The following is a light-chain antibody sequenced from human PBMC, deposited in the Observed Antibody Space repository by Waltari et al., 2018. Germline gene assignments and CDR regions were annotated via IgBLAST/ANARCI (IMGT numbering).Light chain of an antibody. CDR1: SSDVGSFHL. Sequence: QSALTQPASVSGSPGQSITISCTGPSSDVGSFHLVSCYQLLPGKAPKLLISEVNKRPSGVSNRFFGSKSGITASLTISGLQTGDEADYYCCSYAGSTSYVVFGGGTKLTVL. CDR2: EVN. CDR3: CSYAGSTSYVV. J-gene: IGLJ2*01. V-gene: IGLV2-23*02.